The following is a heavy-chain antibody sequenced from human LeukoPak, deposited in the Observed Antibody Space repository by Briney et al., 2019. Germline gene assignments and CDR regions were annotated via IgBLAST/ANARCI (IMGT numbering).Heavy chain of an antibody. CDR2: IYYSGST. CDR1: GGSISSYY. V-gene: IGHV4-59*01. CDR3: ARGSRGYVLDPDNWFDP. J-gene: IGHJ5*02. Sequence: SETLSLTCTVSGGSISSYYWSWIRQPPGKGLEWIGYIYYSGSTNYNPSLKSRVTISVDTSKNQFSLKLSSVTAADTAVYYCARGSRGYVLDPDNWFDPWGQGTLVTVSS. D-gene: IGHD5-12*01.